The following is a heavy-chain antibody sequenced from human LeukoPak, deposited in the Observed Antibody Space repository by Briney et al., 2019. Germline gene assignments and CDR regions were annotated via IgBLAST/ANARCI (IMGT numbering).Heavy chain of an antibody. CDR3: ARHPGRPDSFDI. D-gene: IGHD7-27*01. CDR1: GYSVTSYW. V-gene: IGHV5-10-1*01. J-gene: IGHJ3*02. CDR2: IDPSDSYT. Sequence: ESLKISCKSAGYSVTSYWISWVRQMPGKGLEWMGRIDPSDSYTNYSPSFQGHVTISADKSISTAYLQWSSLKASDTAMYYCARHPGRPDSFDIWGQGTMVTVSS.